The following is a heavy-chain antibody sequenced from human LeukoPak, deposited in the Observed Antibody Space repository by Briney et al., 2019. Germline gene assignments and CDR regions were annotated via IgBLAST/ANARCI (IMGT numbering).Heavy chain of an antibody. D-gene: IGHD1-26*01. J-gene: IGHJ4*02. CDR2: ISAYNGNT. Sequence: ASVKVSCKASGYTFTSYGISWVRQAPGQGLEWMGWISAYNGNTNYAQNLQGRVTMTTDTSTSTVYMELRSLRSDDTAVYYCGRDGGTHYLRYWGQGTLVTVSS. CDR3: GRDGGTHYLRY. CDR1: GYTFTSYG. V-gene: IGHV1-18*01.